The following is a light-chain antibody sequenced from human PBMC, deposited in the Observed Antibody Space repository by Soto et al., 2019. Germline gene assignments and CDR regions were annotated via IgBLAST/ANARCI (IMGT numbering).Light chain of an antibody. CDR1: SSDVGGHNY. CDR3: SSWTNSDTHV. V-gene: IGLV2-14*01. J-gene: IGLJ1*01. CDR2: EVS. Sequence: QSALTQPASVSGSPGQSITISCTGTSSDVGGHNYVSWYQQHPGKAPKLMIYEVSNRPSGVSNRFSASKSGNTASLTISGLQAEDEADYYCSSWTNSDTHVFGTGTKLTVL.